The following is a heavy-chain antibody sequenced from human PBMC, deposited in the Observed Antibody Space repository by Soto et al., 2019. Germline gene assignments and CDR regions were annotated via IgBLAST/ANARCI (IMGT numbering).Heavy chain of an antibody. J-gene: IGHJ4*02. CDR2: ISSTSSTI. D-gene: IGHD6-25*01. Sequence: EVQLVESGGGLVQLGGYLRLSCAASGFTFSSCSMNWVRQAPGKGLEWLSYISSTSSTIYYADSVKGRFTISRDNAKNSLYLQMNSLRDEDTAVYYCASWPDAADYWGQGTLVTVSS. V-gene: IGHV3-48*02. CDR1: GFTFSSCS. CDR3: ASWPDAADY.